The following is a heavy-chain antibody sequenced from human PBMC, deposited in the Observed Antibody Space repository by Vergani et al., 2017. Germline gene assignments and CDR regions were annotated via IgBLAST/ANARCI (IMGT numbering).Heavy chain of an antibody. J-gene: IGHJ3*02. CDR1: GFSFSDHY. CDR3: ARDHRDYNNYPGTFDI. Sequence: QVQLVESGGGLVKPGGSLRLSCAASGFSFSDHYMTWIRQAPGMGLEWVSYISNSGNTIEYADSVKGRFSISRDNAKSSLFLQMDSLRAEDTAVYYCARDHRDYNNYPGTFDIWGQGSMVTVSS. CDR2: ISNSGNTI. D-gene: IGHD5-24*01. V-gene: IGHV3-11*01.